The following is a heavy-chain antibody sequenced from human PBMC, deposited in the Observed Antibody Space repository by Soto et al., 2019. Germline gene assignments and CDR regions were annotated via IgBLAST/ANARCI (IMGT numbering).Heavy chain of an antibody. D-gene: IGHD2-2*01. CDR2: IIPILGIA. V-gene: IGHV1-69*04. J-gene: IGHJ3*02. CDR1: GGTFSSYT. Sequence: SVKVSCKASGGTFSSYTISWVRQAPGQGLEWMGRIIPILGIANYAQKFQGRVTITADKSTSTAYMELSSLRSGDTAVYYCARDRYCSSTSCPDDAFDIWGQGTMVTVSS. CDR3: ARDRYCSSTSCPDDAFDI.